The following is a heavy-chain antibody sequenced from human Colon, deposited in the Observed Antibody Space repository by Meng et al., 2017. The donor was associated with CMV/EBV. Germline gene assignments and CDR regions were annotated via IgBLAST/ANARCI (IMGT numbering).Heavy chain of an antibody. CDR2: ISSSGGTI. D-gene: IGHD3-16*01. V-gene: IGHV3-48*04. CDR3: ARAGECTRASCSSHNYYGMDV. CDR1: GFSFSSYG. J-gene: IGHJ6*02. Sequence: GESLKISCAASGFSFSSYGMSWVRQAPGKGLEWVSYISSSGGTIYQSDSVKGRFTISRDNAKDSLYLQMNSLRADDTAVYYCARAGECTRASCSSHNYYGMDVWGQGTTVTVSS.